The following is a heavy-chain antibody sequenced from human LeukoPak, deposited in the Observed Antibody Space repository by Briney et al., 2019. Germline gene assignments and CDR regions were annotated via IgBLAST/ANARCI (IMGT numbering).Heavy chain of an antibody. CDR3: ARVDDGGNHYYYYYMDV. CDR1: GGSFSSYF. D-gene: IGHD4-23*01. CDR2: INHSGST. J-gene: IGHJ6*03. Sequence: SETLSLTCAVFGGSFSSYFWSWIRQSPGKGLEWVGEINHSGSTHYNPSLQSRVTISLGTSKNQFSLKLSSVTAADTAVYYCARVDDGGNHYYYYYMDVWGKGTTVTVSS. V-gene: IGHV4-34*01.